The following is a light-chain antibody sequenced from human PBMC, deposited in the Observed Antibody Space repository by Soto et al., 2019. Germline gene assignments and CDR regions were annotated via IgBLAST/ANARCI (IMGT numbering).Light chain of an antibody. J-gene: IGLJ2*01. CDR2: EVS. V-gene: IGLV2-8*01. Sequence: QSVLSQPTSASGSPGQSVTISCTGTSSDVGGSNYLSWYQQHPGKAPKLLIYEVSKRPSGVPDRFSGSKSGSTASLTVSGLQAEDEADYYCSSYAGSNNVVFGGGTQLTVL. CDR1: SSDVGGSNY. CDR3: SSYAGSNNVV.